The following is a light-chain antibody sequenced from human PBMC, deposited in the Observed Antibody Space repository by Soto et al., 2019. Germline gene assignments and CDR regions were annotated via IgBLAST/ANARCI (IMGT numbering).Light chain of an antibody. CDR2: ATS. Sequence: EVVLTQSPDTLSLSPGERATLSCRASQSVTSSYLAWYQQKPGQAPRLLIYATSNRATGTPERFRGSGFGTDFTLTGTRLEPEDFAVYFCQQYGSSPLTFGGGTKLEIK. V-gene: IGKV3-20*01. J-gene: IGKJ4*01. CDR1: QSVTSSY. CDR3: QQYGSSPLT.